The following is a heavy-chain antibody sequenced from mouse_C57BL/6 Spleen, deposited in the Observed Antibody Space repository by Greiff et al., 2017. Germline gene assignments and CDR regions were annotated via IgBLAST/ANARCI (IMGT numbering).Heavy chain of an antibody. Sequence: QVQLQQPGAELVKPGASVKLSCKASGYTFTSYWMHWVKQRPGQGLEWIGMIHPNSGSTNYNEKFKSKATLTVDKSSSTAYMQRSSLTSEDSAVYYCAGLDSSGYWFAYWGQGTLVTVSA. CDR1: GYTFTSYW. CDR3: AGLDSSGYWFAY. J-gene: IGHJ3*01. CDR2: IHPNSGST. V-gene: IGHV1-64*01. D-gene: IGHD3-2*02.